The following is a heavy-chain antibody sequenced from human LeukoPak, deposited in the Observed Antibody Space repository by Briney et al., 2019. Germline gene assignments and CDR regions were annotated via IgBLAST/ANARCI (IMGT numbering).Heavy chain of an antibody. Sequence: GGSLRLSCAASGFTFSSFSMNWVRQAPGKGLEWVSYISSSSSIIYCADSVKGRFTISRDNAKNSLYLQMNSLRAEDTAVYYCARDYDFWRGYYTGIFDYWGQGTLVTVSS. CDR2: ISSSSSII. CDR3: ARDYDFWRGYYTGIFDY. J-gene: IGHJ4*02. D-gene: IGHD3-3*01. CDR1: GFTFSSFS. V-gene: IGHV3-48*01.